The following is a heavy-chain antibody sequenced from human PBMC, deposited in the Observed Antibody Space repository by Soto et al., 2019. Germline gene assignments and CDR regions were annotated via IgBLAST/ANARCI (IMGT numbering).Heavy chain of an antibody. J-gene: IGHJ4*02. V-gene: IGHV5-10-1*01. D-gene: IGHD2-2*01. CDR3: ARHDYCSSTSCYYFDY. CDR2: IEPSDSYT. Sequence: PGESLNIACKGSGYSFTSYWISWVRQMPGKGLEWMGRIEPSDSYTNYSPSFQGHVTISADKSISTAYLQWSSLKASDTAMYYCARHDYCSSTSCYYFDYWGQGTLVTVSS. CDR1: GYSFTSYW.